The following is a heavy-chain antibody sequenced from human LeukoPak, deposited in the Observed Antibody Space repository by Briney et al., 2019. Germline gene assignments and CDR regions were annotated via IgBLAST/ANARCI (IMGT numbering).Heavy chain of an antibody. CDR2: ISSSSSYI. J-gene: IGHJ3*02. CDR1: GFTFSSYS. V-gene: IGHV3-21*01. D-gene: IGHD3-3*01. Sequence: PGGSLRLSCAASGFTFSSYSMNWVRQAPGKGLEWVSSISSSSSYIYYADSVKGRFTISRDNAKNSLYLQMNSLRAEDTAVYYCARDSPSFDFWSGYYDAFDIWGQGTMVTVSS. CDR3: ARDSPSFDFWSGYYDAFDI.